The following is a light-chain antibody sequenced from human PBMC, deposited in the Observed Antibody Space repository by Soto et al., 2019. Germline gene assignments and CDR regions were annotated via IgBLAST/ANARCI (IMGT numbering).Light chain of an antibody. CDR3: QQYGTAPWT. CDR2: GAY. Sequence: EVVLTQSPCTLSVSSGERATLSCRASQSVINSYLAWYQQKPGQAPRLLLYGAYNRATGIPDRFSGSGSGTDFTLTISRLEPEDFAVYYCQQYGTAPWTFGQGTKVDIK. CDR1: QSVINSY. J-gene: IGKJ1*01. V-gene: IGKV3-20*01.